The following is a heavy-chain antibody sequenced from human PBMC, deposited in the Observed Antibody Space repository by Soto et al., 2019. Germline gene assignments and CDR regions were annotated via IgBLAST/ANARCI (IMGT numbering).Heavy chain of an antibody. CDR1: GYTFGAYY. D-gene: IGHD2-21*01. V-gene: IGHV1-2*02. CDR2: VSPLSGGT. J-gene: IGHJ6*02. Sequence: QVQLVQSGPEVKTPGASVRVSCKSSGYTFGAYYIHWVRQAPGQGLEWMGWVSPLSGGTNLAQRFQGRRTLTRDTSINTVFMELRWLRSDDTVLYFCAREFDSGDLGLDLWGQGTTVSVSS. CDR3: AREFDSGDLGLDL.